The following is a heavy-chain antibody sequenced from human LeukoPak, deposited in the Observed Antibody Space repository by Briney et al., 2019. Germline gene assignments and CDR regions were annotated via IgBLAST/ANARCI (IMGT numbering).Heavy chain of an antibody. Sequence: GGSLRLSCAASGFTFSSYGIHWVRQAPGEGLEWVAFIRYEGSNKYYADSVKGRFTISRDNSKNTLYLQMNSLRAEDTAVYYCVKDTSPITIFTMDVWGKGTTVTVSS. V-gene: IGHV3-30*02. CDR1: GFTFSSYG. CDR3: VKDTSPITIFTMDV. CDR2: IRYEGSNK. J-gene: IGHJ6*04. D-gene: IGHD3-3*01.